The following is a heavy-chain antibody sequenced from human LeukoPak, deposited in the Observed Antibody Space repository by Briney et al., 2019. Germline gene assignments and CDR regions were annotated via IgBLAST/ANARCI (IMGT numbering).Heavy chain of an antibody. V-gene: IGHV3-7*03. CDR3: ARSSYSSSSSV. CDR1: GFTFSGFW. CDR2: INSVGSEG. J-gene: IGHJ3*01. Sequence: GGSLRLSCAVSGFTFSGFWMSWSRQAPGKGLEWVASINSVGSEGYYADVVKGRFTISRDNAKNSLYLQINSLRAEDTAVYYCARSSYSSSSSVWGQGTMVTVSS. D-gene: IGHD6-6*01.